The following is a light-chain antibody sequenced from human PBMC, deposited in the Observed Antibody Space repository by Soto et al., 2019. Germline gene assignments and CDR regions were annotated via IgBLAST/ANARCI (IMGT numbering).Light chain of an antibody. J-gene: IGKJ4*01. Sequence: EIVLTQSPGTLSLSPGERATLSCRASQSVTSTYLAWYQQKRGQAPRLLIYGASSRATGIPDRFSGSGSGTFSTLTNSRLKTENFLMNYCQKIDSTLITFSEEIKEKIK. V-gene: IGKV3-20*01. CDR1: QSVTSTY. CDR2: GAS. CDR3: QKIDSTLIT.